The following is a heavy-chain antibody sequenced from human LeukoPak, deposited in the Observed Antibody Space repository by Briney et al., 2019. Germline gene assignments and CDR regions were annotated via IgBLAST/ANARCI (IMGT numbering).Heavy chain of an antibody. J-gene: IGHJ4*02. Sequence: ASVKVSCKASGYTFTSYDINWVRQATGQGLEWMGWMNPNSGNTGYAQKFQGRVTMTRNTSISTAYMELSSLRSEDTAVYYCARVYYYYDSSGYYYDPPHFDYWGQGTLVTVSS. CDR1: GYTFTSYD. V-gene: IGHV1-8*01. CDR3: ARVYYYYDSSGYYYDPPHFDY. CDR2: MNPNSGNT. D-gene: IGHD3-22*01.